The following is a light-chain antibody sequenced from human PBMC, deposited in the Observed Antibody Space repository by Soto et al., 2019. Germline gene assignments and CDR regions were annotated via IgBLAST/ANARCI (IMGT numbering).Light chain of an antibody. J-gene: IGKJ1*01. V-gene: IGKV1-39*01. CDR1: QSISTY. CDR3: QQSYSTPLT. CDR2: DAS. Sequence: DIQMTQSPASLAASRGDGVTITSRASQSISTYLTWYHQKPGKAPKLLISDASSLESGVPSRFSGSGSGTEFTLTISSLQPEDFATYYCQQSYSTPLTFGHGTKV.